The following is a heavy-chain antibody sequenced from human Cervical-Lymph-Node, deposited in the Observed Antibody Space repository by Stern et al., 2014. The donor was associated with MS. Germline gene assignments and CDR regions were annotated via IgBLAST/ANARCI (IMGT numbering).Heavy chain of an antibody. J-gene: IGHJ4*02. CDR2: IVVGSGNT. Sequence: QLVQSGPEVKEPGTSVKVSCKASGFTFTSSAVQWVRQARGQRLEWIGWIVVGSGNTNYAQKFQERVTITRDMSTSTAYMELSSLRSEDTAVYYCAATGSGSYWDFDYWGQGTPVTVSS. D-gene: IGHD1-26*01. CDR3: AATGSGSYWDFDY. V-gene: IGHV1-58*01. CDR1: GFTFTSSA.